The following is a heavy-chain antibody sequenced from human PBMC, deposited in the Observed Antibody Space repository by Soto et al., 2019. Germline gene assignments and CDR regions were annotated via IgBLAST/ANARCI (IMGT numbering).Heavy chain of an antibody. V-gene: IGHV5-51*01. CDR1: GYSFTSYW. J-gene: IGHJ3*02. CDR2: IYPGDSDT. Sequence: GESLKISCKCSGYSFTSYWIGWVRQMPGKGLEWMGIIYPGDSDTRYSPSFQGQVTISADKSISTAYLQWSSLKASDTAMYYCARPYALGYCSSTSCYEALDAFDIWGQGTMVTVSS. CDR3: ARPYALGYCSSTSCYEALDAFDI. D-gene: IGHD2-2*01.